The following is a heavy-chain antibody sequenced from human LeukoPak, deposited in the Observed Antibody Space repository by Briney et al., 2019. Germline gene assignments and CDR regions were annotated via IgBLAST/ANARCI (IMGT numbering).Heavy chain of an antibody. Sequence: GASVKVSCRACEYTFTGYYMHWVRQAPGQGLEWMGRINPNNGGTNYAQKFQGRVTMTGDTSISTAYMELSSLRSDDTAVYYCTRESGSYHGNDFWGQGTLVTVSS. J-gene: IGHJ4*02. CDR2: INPNNGGT. D-gene: IGHD1-26*01. CDR1: EYTFTGYY. V-gene: IGHV1-2*06. CDR3: TRESGSYHGNDF.